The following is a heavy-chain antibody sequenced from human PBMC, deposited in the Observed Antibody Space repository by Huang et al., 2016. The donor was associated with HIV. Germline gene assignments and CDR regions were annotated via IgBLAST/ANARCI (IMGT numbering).Heavy chain of an antibody. CDR2: ISNDGSRK. D-gene: IGHD4-17*01. CDR1: GFMFSTFG. Sequence: QVHLEESGGGVVQPGRPLRLSCTACGFMFSTFGIDWVRQAPGKGRECVAGISNDGSRKDYVDSVKGRFTISRDNSKNIGYLQMNSLRPEDTAVYYCAKPSGDYEFFDFWGQGTVVTVSS. V-gene: IGHV3-30*18. CDR3: AKPSGDYEFFDF. J-gene: IGHJ4*02.